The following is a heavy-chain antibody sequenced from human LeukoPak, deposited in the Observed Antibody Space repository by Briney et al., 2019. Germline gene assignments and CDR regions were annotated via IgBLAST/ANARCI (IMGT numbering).Heavy chain of an antibody. CDR2: ITSSSSII. CDR1: GFTFSDYS. D-gene: IGHD2-15*01. Sequence: GGSLRPSCAASGFTFSDYSMNWVRQAPGKGLEWISYITSSSSIIYYADSVKGRFTISRDNAKNSVYLQMNSLRAEDRAIYYCAREGSGFAYWGQGTLVTVSS. J-gene: IGHJ4*02. CDR3: AREGSGFAY. V-gene: IGHV3-48*01.